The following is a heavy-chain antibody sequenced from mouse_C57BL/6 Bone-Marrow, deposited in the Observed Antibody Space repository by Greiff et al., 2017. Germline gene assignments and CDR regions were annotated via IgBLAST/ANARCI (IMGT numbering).Heavy chain of an antibody. D-gene: IGHD5-1-1*01. Sequence: QVHVKQSGAELARPGASVKLSCKASGYTFTSYGISWVKQRTGQGLEWIGEIYPRSGNTYYNEKFKGKATLTADKSSSTAYMALRSLTSEDSAVYFCANTPWFAYWGQGTLVTVSA. CDR1: GYTFTSYG. CDR2: IYPRSGNT. V-gene: IGHV1-81*01. CDR3: ANTPWFAY. J-gene: IGHJ3*01.